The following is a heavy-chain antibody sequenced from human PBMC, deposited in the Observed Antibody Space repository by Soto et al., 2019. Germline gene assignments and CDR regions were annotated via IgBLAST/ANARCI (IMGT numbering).Heavy chain of an antibody. J-gene: IGHJ6*03. CDR1: GGSISSYY. CDR3: ARAHYDILTGRKEYYYYYYMDV. CDR2: IYYSGST. V-gene: IGHV4-59*01. D-gene: IGHD3-9*01. Sequence: SETLSLTCTVSGGSISSYYWSWIRQPPGKGLEWIGYIYYSGSTNYNPSLKSRVTISVDTSKNQFSLKLSSVTAADTAVYYCARAHYDILTGRKEYYYYYYMDVWGKGTTVTVSS.